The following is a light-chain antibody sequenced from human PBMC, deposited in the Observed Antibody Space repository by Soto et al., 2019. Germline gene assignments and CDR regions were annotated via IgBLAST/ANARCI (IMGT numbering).Light chain of an antibody. CDR3: QHYHNWHPWT. V-gene: IGKV3-15*01. J-gene: IGKJ1*01. Sequence: EIVMTQSPATLSVSPGERATLSCRASQSVSSNLAWYQQKPGQAPRLLIYGASTRATGIPARFSGSGSGTKFTLTISSLQSEDFAVYYCQHYHNWHPWTFGQGTKVEVK. CDR2: GAS. CDR1: QSVSSN.